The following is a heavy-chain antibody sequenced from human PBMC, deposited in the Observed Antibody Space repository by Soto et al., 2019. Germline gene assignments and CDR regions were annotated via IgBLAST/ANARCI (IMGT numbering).Heavy chain of an antibody. D-gene: IGHD2-15*01. V-gene: IGHV3-30-3*01. CDR1: GFSFSSYV. CDR2: ISYDGSNK. J-gene: IGHJ3*02. CDR3: ARDLLVYCSGGSCYSGYAFDI. Sequence: QVQLVESGGGVVQPGRSLRLSCAASGFSFSSYVMYWVRQAPGTGLEWVAFISYDGSNKYYADSVKGRFTISRDNSKNTLYLQINSLRAEETAVYYYARDLLVYCSGGSCYSGYAFDIWGQGTMVTVS.